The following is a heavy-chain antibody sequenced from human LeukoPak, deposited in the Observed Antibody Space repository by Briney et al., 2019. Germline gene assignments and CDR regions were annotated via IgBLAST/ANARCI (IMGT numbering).Heavy chain of an antibody. CDR1: GFTFSSHA. CDR3: AKDRRGYFDY. CDR2: ISGSGGST. V-gene: IGHV3-23*01. J-gene: IGHJ4*02. D-gene: IGHD3-10*01. Sequence: GGSLRLSCAASGFTFSSHAMRWVRQAPGERLEWVSAISGSGGSTYYADSVKRRFTISRDNSKNTLYLQMNSLRAEDTAVYYCAKDRRGYFDYWGQGTLVTVSS.